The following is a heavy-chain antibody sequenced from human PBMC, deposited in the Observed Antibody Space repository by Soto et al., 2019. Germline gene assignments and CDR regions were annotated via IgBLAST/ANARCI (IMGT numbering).Heavy chain of an antibody. V-gene: IGHV4-31*03. J-gene: IGHJ5*01. Sequence: TNTVSAGIPSTCCYYLCRLRQQTRKGLEWIGYIYYSGSTYYNPSLKSRVTISVDTSKNKFSMKLTSVTAADTAVYYCARFVSLFGVVIIGNWFDSWGQGTFATVS. D-gene: IGHD3-3*01. CDR2: IYYSGST. CDR3: ARFVSLFGVVIIGNWFDS. CDR1: AGIPSTCCYY.